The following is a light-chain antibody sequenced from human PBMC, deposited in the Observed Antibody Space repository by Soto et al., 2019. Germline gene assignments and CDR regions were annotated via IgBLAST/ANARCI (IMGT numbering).Light chain of an antibody. J-gene: IGLJ1*01. CDR2: DVS. CDR1: SSDVGGYNY. Sequence: QSLLAQPASVSGSPGQSTTISCTGTSSDVGGYNYVSWYQQHPGKAPKLMIYDVSNRPSGVSNRFSGSKSGNTASLTISGLQAEDEADYYCSSYTSSSTLLYVFGTGTKVTVL. CDR3: SSYTSSSTLLYV. V-gene: IGLV2-14*01.